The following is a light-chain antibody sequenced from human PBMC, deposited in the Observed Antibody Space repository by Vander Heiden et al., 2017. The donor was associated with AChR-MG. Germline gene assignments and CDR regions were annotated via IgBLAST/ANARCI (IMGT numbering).Light chain of an antibody. CDR2: DAS. CDR3: QQRSNWPLT. V-gene: IGKV3-11*01. J-gene: IGKJ4*01. Sequence: ELGLTQSPATLSLSPGERATLSCRASQGVSSYLAWYQQKPGQAPRLLIYDASNRATGIPARFSGSGSGTDFTLTISSLEPEDFAVYYCQQRSNWPLTFGGGTKVEIK. CDR1: QGVSSY.